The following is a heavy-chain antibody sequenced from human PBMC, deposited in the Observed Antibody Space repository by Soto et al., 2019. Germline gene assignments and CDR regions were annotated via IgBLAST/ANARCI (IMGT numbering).Heavy chain of an antibody. J-gene: IGHJ5*02. CDR2: INPSGGST. V-gene: IGHV1-46*01. CDR3: ARDFGVVIIQGWFDP. Sequence: ASVKVSCKASGYTFTSYYMHWVRQAPGQGLEWMGIINPSGGSTSYAQKFQGRVTMTRDTSTSTVHMELSSLRSEDTAVYYCARDFGVVIIQGWFDPWGQGTLVTVSS. D-gene: IGHD3-3*01. CDR1: GYTFTSYY.